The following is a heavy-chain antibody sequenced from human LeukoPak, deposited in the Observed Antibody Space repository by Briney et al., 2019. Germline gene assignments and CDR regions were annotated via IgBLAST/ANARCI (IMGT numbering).Heavy chain of an antibody. CDR3: AGLVGRYSSGLYYYYFDY. J-gene: IGHJ4*02. CDR1: GDSINSLDL. D-gene: IGHD3-22*01. CDR2: MYLSGTT. V-gene: IGHV4-4*02. Sequence: PSETLSLTCTVSGDSINSLDLWSWVRQPPGKGLEWIGEMYLSGTTHSNPSVKSRVTISVDKSKNQFFLNLSSVTAADTAVYYCAGLVGRYSSGLYYYYFDYWGQGTLVTVSS.